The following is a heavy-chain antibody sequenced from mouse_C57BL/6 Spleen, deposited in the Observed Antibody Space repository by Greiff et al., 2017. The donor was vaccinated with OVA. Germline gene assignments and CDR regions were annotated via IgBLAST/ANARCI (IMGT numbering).Heavy chain of an antibody. V-gene: IGHV1-55*01. Sequence: QVQLQQPGAELVKPGASVKMSCKASGYTFTSYWITWVKQRPGQGLEWIGDIYPGSGSTNYNEKFKSKATLTVDTSSSTAYMQLSSLTSEDSAVYYCARDYGSSDDWYFDVWGTGTTVTVSS. CDR2: IYPGSGST. D-gene: IGHD1-1*01. CDR3: ARDYGSSDDWYFDV. J-gene: IGHJ1*03. CDR1: GYTFTSYW.